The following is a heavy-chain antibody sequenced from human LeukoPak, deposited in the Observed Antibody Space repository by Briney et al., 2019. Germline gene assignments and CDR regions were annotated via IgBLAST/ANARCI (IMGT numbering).Heavy chain of an antibody. D-gene: IGHD3-10*01. CDR3: ARVRGKGRGITMVRGPPGAFDI. Sequence: NPSETLSLTCTVSGGSISSGDYYWSWIRQPPGKGLEWIGYIYYSGSTYYNPSLKSRVAISVDTSKNQFSLKLSSVTAADTAVYYCARVRGKGRGITMVRGPPGAFDIWGQGTMVTVSS. J-gene: IGHJ3*02. CDR2: IYYSGST. V-gene: IGHV4-30-4*01. CDR1: GGSISSGDYY.